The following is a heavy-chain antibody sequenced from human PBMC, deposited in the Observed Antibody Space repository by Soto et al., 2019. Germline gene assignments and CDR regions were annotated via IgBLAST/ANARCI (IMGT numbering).Heavy chain of an antibody. CDR1: GGSISSSSYY. V-gene: IGHV4-39*01. D-gene: IGHD3-3*01. Sequence: QLQLQESGPGLVKPSETLSLTCTVSGGSISSSSYYWGWIRQPPGKGLEWIGSIYYSGSTYYNPSLKSRVTISVDTSKNQFSLKLSSVTAADTAVYYCARTVLRFFGLNWFDPWGQGTLVTVSS. CDR3: ARTVLRFFGLNWFDP. J-gene: IGHJ5*02. CDR2: IYYSGST.